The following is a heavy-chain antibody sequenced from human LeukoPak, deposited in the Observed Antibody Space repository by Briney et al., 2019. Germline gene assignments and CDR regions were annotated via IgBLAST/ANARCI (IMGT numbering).Heavy chain of an antibody. D-gene: IGHD4-11*01. J-gene: IGHJ4*02. V-gene: IGHV1-69*05. CDR2: IIPNFGTA. CDR1: GGTFSSYA. CDR3: VRALTTVTTGTLDY. Sequence: ASVKVSCKASGGTFSSYAISWVRQAPGQGLEWMGGIIPNFGTANYAQKFQGRVTITTDESTSTAYMELSSLRSEDTAVYYCVRALTTVTTGTLDYWGQGTLVTVSS.